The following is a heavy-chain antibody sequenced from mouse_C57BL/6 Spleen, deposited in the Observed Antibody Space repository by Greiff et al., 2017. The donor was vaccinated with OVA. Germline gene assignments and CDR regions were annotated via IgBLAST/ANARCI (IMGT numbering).Heavy chain of an antibody. CDR3: ARSLITTVVAKDYAMDY. D-gene: IGHD1-1*01. Sequence: VQLQQSGAELVRPGTSVKVSCKASGYAFTNYLIEWVKQRPGQGLEWIGVINPGSGGTNYNEKFKGKATLTADKSSSTAYMQLSSLTSEDSAVYFCARSLITTVVAKDYAMDYWGQGTSVTVSS. J-gene: IGHJ4*01. CDR2: INPGSGGT. V-gene: IGHV1-54*01. CDR1: GYAFTNYL.